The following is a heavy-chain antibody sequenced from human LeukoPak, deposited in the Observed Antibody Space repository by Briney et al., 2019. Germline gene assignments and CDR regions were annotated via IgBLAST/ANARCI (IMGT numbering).Heavy chain of an antibody. CDR1: EFTFGDYA. CDR2: VRSKAYGGTT. D-gene: IGHD4-23*01. CDR3: TRIGGLRWAFDY. Sequence: GGSLRLSCTGSEFTFGDYAMTWFRQAPGKGLEWVGLVRSKAYGGTTEYAASVKGRFTISRDDSKSIAYLQMNSLKTEDTAVYYCTRIGGLRWAFDYWGQGTLVTVSS. V-gene: IGHV3-49*03. J-gene: IGHJ4*02.